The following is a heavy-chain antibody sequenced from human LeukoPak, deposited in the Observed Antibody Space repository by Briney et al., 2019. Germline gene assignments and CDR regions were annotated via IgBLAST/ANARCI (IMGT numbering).Heavy chain of an antibody. Sequence: RASVKVSCKASGYTFTGYYMRWVRQAPGQGLEWMGRINPNSGDTNYAQKFLGRVTMTRDTSISTAYMELSSLTSDDTAVYYCASISEVWSGYYTVHHDYWGQGTLVTVSS. V-gene: IGHV1-2*06. CDR3: ASISEVWSGYYTVHHDY. D-gene: IGHD3-3*01. CDR1: GYTFTGYY. CDR2: INPNSGDT. J-gene: IGHJ4*02.